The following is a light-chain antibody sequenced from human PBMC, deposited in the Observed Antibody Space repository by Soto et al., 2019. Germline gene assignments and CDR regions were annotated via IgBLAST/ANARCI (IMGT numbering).Light chain of an antibody. CDR3: LHRTNWPPRFT. V-gene: IGKV3-11*01. Sequence: EIVLTQSPATLSLSPGEIATLSCGASQRIVSSLAWYQQKAGQAPRLLIYGDSTRAAGVPARFSGSGSGTDFTLTISGLETEDFAVYFCLHRTNWPPRFTFGPGTAV. CDR2: GDS. CDR1: QRIVSS. J-gene: IGKJ3*01.